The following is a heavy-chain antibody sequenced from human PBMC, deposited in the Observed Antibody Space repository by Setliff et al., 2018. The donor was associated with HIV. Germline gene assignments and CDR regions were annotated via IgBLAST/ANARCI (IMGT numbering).Heavy chain of an antibody. D-gene: IGHD3-22*01. CDR1: GFTFSDYY. V-gene: IGHV3-11*03. CDR3: ARASYYYDSSGWVDY. J-gene: IGHJ4*02. Sequence: GGSLRLSCAASGFTFSDYYMSWIRQAPGKGLEWVSYISSSSSYTNYADSVKGRFTISRDNAKNSLYLQMNSLRAEDTAVYYCARASYYYDSSGWVDYWGQGTLVTV. CDR2: ISSSSSYT.